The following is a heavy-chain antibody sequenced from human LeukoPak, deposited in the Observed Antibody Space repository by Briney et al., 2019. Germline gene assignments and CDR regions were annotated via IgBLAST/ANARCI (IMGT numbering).Heavy chain of an antibody. CDR2: IYTSGST. D-gene: IGHD2-2*01. V-gene: IGHV4-4*07. CDR1: GGSISSYY. J-gene: IGHJ6*02. CDR3: ARASPLGYCSSTSCHHYYYYGMDV. Sequence: SETLSLTCTVSGGSISSYYWSWVRQPAGKGLEWIGRIYTSGSTNYNPSLKSRVTMSVDTSKNQFSLKLSSVTAADTAVYYCARASPLGYCSSTSCHHYYYYGMDVWGQGTTVTVSS.